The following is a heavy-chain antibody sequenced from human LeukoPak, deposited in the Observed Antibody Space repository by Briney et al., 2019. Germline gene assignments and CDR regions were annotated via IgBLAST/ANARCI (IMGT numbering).Heavy chain of an antibody. D-gene: IGHD5/OR15-5a*01. Sequence: PGGSLRLSCEASGFSFSAAWMTWVRPAPGKGLEWVATIKNDGSDKYYVDSVKGRFTLSRDNAKNLVYLQMNSLRVEDTAVYYCVNLGYSVGGQGTLVTVSS. V-gene: IGHV3-7*01. J-gene: IGHJ4*02. CDR3: VNLGYSV. CDR2: IKNDGSDK. CDR1: GFSFSAAW.